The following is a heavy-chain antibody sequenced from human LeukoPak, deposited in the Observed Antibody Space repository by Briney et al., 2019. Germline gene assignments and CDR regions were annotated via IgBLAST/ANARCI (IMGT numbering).Heavy chain of an antibody. CDR1: AFIFSGHW. CDR2: IKEDGSVR. Sequence: GGSLRLSCEGSAFIFSGHWMNWVRQTPGKGLEWVASIKEDGSVRQYVDSVKGRFSISRDNTKGSLFLQLNSLRAEDTAVYYCARETMIVVAYYDYWGQGTLVTVSS. CDR3: ARETMIVVAYYDY. J-gene: IGHJ4*02. D-gene: IGHD3-22*01. V-gene: IGHV3-7*03.